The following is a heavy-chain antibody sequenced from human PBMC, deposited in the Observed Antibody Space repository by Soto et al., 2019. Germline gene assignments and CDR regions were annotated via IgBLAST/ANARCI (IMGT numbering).Heavy chain of an antibody. CDR1: GGSISSGGYY. V-gene: IGHV4-31*03. Sequence: QVQLQESGPGLVKPSQTLSLTCTVSGGSISSGGYYWNWIRQHPGKALEWIGYIYYSGNTYYNPSLKRRVSISVGTSKNQLSLKLNSVTAADTAVYYCASSVVPWGQGTLVTVSS. CDR2: IYYSGNT. D-gene: IGHD2-21*01. CDR3: ASSVVP. J-gene: IGHJ5*02.